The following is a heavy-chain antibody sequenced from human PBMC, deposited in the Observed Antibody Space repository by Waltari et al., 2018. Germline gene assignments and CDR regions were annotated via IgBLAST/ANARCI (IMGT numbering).Heavy chain of an antibody. D-gene: IGHD7-27*01. CDR2: TYYSGST. CDR3: ARQWNWGSVHYFDY. J-gene: IGHJ4*02. V-gene: IGHV4-59*08. Sequence: QVQLQESGPGLVKPSETLSLTCTVSGGSIRSFYWSWIRQPPGKGLEWIGYTYYSGSTNYNPSLKSRVTISVDTSKNQFSLKLSSVTAADTAVYYCARQWNWGSVHYFDYWGQGTLVTVSS. CDR1: GGSIRSFY.